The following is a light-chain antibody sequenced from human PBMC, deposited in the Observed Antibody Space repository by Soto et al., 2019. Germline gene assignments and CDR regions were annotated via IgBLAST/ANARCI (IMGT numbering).Light chain of an antibody. CDR2: AAS. J-gene: IGKJ2*01. CDR3: QQSDSTPYT. Sequence: DIQMTQSPSSLSASIGDSVTITCRASQTIIGYLNWYQQKPGKAPRLLINAASNLQSGVPSRFRGSGSETDFTLTITSLQPEDFATYYCQQSDSTPYTFGQGTKVEI. CDR1: QTIIGY. V-gene: IGKV1-39*01.